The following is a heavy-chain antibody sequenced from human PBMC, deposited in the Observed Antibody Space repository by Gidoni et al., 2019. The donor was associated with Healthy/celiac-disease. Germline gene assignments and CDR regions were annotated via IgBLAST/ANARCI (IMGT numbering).Heavy chain of an antibody. CDR2: IIPICGTA. Sequence: QVQLVQSGAEVKKPGSSVKVSCKAPGGTFRSYAISRLRQAPGQGLEWMGGIIPICGTANYAQKFQGRVTITADESTSTAYMELSSLRSENTAVYYGARVDSSSWYPPNNWFDPWGQGTLVTVSS. CDR1: GGTFRSYA. D-gene: IGHD6-13*01. CDR3: ARVDSSSWYPPNNWFDP. J-gene: IGHJ5*02. V-gene: IGHV1-69*01.